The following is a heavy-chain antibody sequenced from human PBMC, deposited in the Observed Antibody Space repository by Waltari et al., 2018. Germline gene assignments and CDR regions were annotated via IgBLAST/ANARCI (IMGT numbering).Heavy chain of an antibody. CDR3: ARTPWYSGSYYYFDY. J-gene: IGHJ4*02. D-gene: IGHD1-26*01. Sequence: VQLAQPGALAKKPGDSLKIACKGSGYSFTSSCIGWVRQMPGKGLEWMGIIYPGDSDTRYSPSFQGQVTISADKSISTAYLQWSSLKASDTAMYYCARTPWYSGSYYYFDYWGQGTLVTVSS. CDR2: IYPGDSDT. CDR1: GYSFTSSC. V-gene: IGHV5-51*01.